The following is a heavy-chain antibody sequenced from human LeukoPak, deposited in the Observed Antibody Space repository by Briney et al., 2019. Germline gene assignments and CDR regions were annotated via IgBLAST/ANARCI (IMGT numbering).Heavy chain of an antibody. CDR2: ISAYNGNT. J-gene: IGHJ5*02. CDR1: GYTFTSYG. Sequence: ASVKVSCKTSGYTFTSYGISWVPQAPGQGLEWMGWISAYNGNTNYAQKLQGRVTMTTDTSTSTAYMELRSLRSDDTAVYYCARDQGTSGYSYGYDWFDPGGQGTLVTVSS. V-gene: IGHV1-18*04. CDR3: ARDQGTSGYSYGYDWFDP. D-gene: IGHD5-18*01.